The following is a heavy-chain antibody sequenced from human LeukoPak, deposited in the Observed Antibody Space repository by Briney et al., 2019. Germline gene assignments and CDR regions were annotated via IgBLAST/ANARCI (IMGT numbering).Heavy chain of an antibody. CDR3: VRVDYGDYIDYYYYGMDV. D-gene: IGHD4-17*01. V-gene: IGHV4-34*01. CDR1: GGSFSGYY. CDR2: INHSGST. Sequence: SETLSLTCAVYGGSFSGYYWSWIRQPPGKGLEWIGEINHSGSTNYNPSLKSRVTISVDTSKNQFSLKLSSVTAADTAVYYCVRVDYGDYIDYYYYGMDVWGQGTTVTVSS. J-gene: IGHJ6*02.